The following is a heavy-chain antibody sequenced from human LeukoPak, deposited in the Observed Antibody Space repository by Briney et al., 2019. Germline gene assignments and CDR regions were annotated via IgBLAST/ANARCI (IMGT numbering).Heavy chain of an antibody. CDR2: ISAGGVAT. V-gene: IGHV3-43*02. Sequence: GGSLRLSCAASGLTFKDFAMHWVRQAPGEGLEWVSLISAGGVATYYAASVEGRFTISRDNSENSLFLQMDSLRTEDTALYYCAKDKSPKYFSGMDVWGQGTTVTVSS. CDR3: AKDKSPKYFSGMDV. J-gene: IGHJ6*02. CDR1: GLTFKDFA.